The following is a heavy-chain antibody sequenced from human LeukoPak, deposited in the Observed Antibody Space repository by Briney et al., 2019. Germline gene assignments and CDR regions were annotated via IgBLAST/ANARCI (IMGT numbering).Heavy chain of an antibody. CDR1: GFLFKLFA. D-gene: IGHD2-21*01. J-gene: IGHJ3*02. CDR2: ISGSGGST. Sequence: GGSLRLSCVGSGFLFKLFAVGWVRQAPGKGLEWVSAISGSGGSTYYADSVKGRFTISRDNSKNTLYLQMNSLRAEDTAVYYCAKGRKTTIGDSDIWGQGTMVTVSS. CDR3: AKGRKTTIGDSDI. V-gene: IGHV3-23*01.